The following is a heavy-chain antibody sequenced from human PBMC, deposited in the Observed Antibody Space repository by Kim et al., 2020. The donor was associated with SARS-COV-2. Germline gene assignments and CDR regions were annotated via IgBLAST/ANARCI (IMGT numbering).Heavy chain of an antibody. CDR1: GGTFSSYA. V-gene: IGHV1-69*13. J-gene: IGHJ6*02. CDR2: IIPIFGTA. Sequence: SVKVSCKASGGTFSSYAISWVRQAPGQGLEWMGGIIPIFGTANYAQKFQGRVTITADESTSTAYMELSSLRSEDTAVYYCARITVTTPTDNYYYGMDVWGQGTTVTVSS. D-gene: IGHD4-17*01. CDR3: ARITVTTPTDNYYYGMDV.